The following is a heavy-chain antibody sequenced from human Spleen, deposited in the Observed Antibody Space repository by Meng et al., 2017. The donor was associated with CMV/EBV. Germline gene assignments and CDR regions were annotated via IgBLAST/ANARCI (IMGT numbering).Heavy chain of an antibody. D-gene: IGHD2-2*01. CDR2: INPNSGGT. CDR3: ARALQYCSSTSCYYYYGMDV. J-gene: IGHJ6*02. Sequence: ASVKVSCKACGDTFTGHYMNWVRQAPGQGLEWMGWINPNSGGTNYAQKFQGRVTMTRDTSISTAYMELSRLRSDDTAVYYCARALQYCSSTSCYYYYGMDVWGQGTTVTVSS. CDR1: GDTFTGHY. V-gene: IGHV1-2*02.